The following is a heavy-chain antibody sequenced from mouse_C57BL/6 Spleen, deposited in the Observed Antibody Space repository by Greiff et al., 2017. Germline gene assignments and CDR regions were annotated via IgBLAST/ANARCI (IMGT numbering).Heavy chain of an antibody. J-gene: IGHJ4*01. CDR3: ARHSGYFYAMDY. D-gene: IGHD2-3*01. Sequence: EVQLVESGGDLVKPGGSLKLSCAASGFTFSSYGMSWVRQTPDKRLEWVATISSGASYTYYPDSVKGPFTISRDNAKNTLYLQMSSLKSEDTAMYYCARHSGYFYAMDYWGQGTSVTVSS. CDR1: GFTFSSYG. V-gene: IGHV5-6*01. CDR2: ISSGASYT.